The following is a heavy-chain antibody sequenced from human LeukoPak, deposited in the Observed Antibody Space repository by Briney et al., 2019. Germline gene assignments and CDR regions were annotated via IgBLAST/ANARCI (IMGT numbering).Heavy chain of an antibody. V-gene: IGHV4-38-2*02. Sequence: SETLSLTCTVSGYSIAHGFFWGWIRPPPGGGLEWIGSLYHSGTTYYNTSLKSRISTSVDTSKNQFSLKLRLVTAADTAVYYCARVEVPRDINDWYFDLWGRGTLVTVSS. CDR2: LYHSGTT. CDR1: GYSIAHGFF. J-gene: IGHJ2*01. CDR3: ARVEVPRDINDWYFDL. D-gene: IGHD2-15*01.